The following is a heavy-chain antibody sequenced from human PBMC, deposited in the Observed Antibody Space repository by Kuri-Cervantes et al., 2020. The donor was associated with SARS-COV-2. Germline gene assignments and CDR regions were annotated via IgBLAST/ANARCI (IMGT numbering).Heavy chain of an antibody. J-gene: IGHJ4*02. CDR2: IYYSGST. V-gene: IGHV4-38-2*01. CDR3: ARVLWFGELWAVGATEYYFDY. CDR1: GYSISSGYY. Sequence: SETLSLTCDVSGYSISSGYYWGWIRQPPGKGLEWIGSIYYSGSTNYNPSLKSRVTISVATSKNQFSLKLSSVTAADTAVYYCARVLWFGELWAVGATEYYFDYWGQGTLVTVSS. D-gene: IGHD3-10*01.